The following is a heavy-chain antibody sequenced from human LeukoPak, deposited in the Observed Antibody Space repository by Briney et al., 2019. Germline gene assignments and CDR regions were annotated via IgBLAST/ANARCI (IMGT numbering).Heavy chain of an antibody. Sequence: SETLSLTCTVSGGSISSGFYYWAWIRQPPGKGLEWIGSIYYSGITYYNPSLKSPVTISVDTANNQFSLRLTSVHAADTAVYYCARRVRYCSGGSCYRYFGRLDVWGKGTTVTISS. V-gene: IGHV4-39*01. J-gene: IGHJ6*04. CDR1: GGSISSGFYY. D-gene: IGHD2-15*01. CDR3: ARRVRYCSGGSCYRYFGRLDV. CDR2: IYYSGIT.